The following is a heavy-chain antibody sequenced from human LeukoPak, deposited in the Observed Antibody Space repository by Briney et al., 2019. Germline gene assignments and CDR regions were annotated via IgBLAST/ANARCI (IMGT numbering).Heavy chain of an antibody. D-gene: IGHD1-20*01. V-gene: IGHV1-18*01. J-gene: IGHJ4*02. CDR3: ARDGINWNQKFDY. CDR2: SSAYNGNT. CDR1: GGTFSSYA. Sequence: ASVKVSCKASGGTFSSYAISWVRQAPGKGLEWMGWSSAYNGNTNYAQKLQGRVTMTTDTSTSTAYMELRSLRSDDTAVYYCARDGINWNQKFDYWGQGTLVTVSS.